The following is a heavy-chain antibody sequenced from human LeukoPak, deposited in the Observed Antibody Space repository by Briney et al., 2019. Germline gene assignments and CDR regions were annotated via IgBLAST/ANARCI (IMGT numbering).Heavy chain of an antibody. D-gene: IGHD2-21*02. V-gene: IGHV3-11*01. CDR1: GFTFSDYY. CDR2: ISSSGSTT. Sequence: GGSLRLSCAASGFTFSDYYMSWIRQAPGRVLESVSYISSSGSTTYYTDSVKGRFTISRDNAKNSLYLQMNSLRPEDTAVYYCASSYCGGNCLVSWGQGTLVTVSS. CDR3: ASSYCGGNCLVS. J-gene: IGHJ5*02.